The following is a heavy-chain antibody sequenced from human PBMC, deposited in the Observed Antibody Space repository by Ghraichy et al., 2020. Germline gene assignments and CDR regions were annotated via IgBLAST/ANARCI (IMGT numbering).Heavy chain of an antibody. CDR2: IYWDDDK. D-gene: IGHD2-2*01. V-gene: IGHV2-5*02. CDR1: GFFLSTRGPA. Sequence: SGPTLVKPTLTLTLTCTFSGFFLSTRGPAVAWNRQPPGKALEWLALIYWDDDKRYSPSLKSRLTITKETSKNQVVLTMTNMDPVDTAPYYCAHGYCSSTSCYNLGFDPWGQGTLVTVSS. J-gene: IGHJ5*02. CDR3: AHGYCSSTSCYNLGFDP.